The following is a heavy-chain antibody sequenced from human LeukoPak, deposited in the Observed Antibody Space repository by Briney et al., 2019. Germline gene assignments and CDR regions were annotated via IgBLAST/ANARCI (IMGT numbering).Heavy chain of an antibody. CDR1: GGSISGFY. CDR2: IYSSGSA. Sequence: NASETLSLTCTVSGGSISGFYWSWIRQPAAAGLEWIGRIYSSGSANCNPSLKSRVTMSIDTSKNQFSLNLSSVTAADTAVYYCARWSGSTFDYWGQGTLVTVSS. V-gene: IGHV4-4*07. D-gene: IGHD3-3*01. J-gene: IGHJ4*02. CDR3: ARWSGSTFDY.